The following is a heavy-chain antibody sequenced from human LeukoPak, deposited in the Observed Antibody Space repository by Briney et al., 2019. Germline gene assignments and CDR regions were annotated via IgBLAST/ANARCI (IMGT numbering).Heavy chain of an antibody. CDR1: GYTFTSYA. Sequence: GASVKVSCKASGYTFTSYAIHWVRQAPGQRLEWMGGIIPIFGTANYAQKFQGRVTITADESTSTAYMELSSLRSEDTAVYYCARENVDTAMGYFDYWGQGTLVTVSS. J-gene: IGHJ4*02. D-gene: IGHD5-18*01. CDR3: ARENVDTAMGYFDY. CDR2: IIPIFGTA. V-gene: IGHV1-69*13.